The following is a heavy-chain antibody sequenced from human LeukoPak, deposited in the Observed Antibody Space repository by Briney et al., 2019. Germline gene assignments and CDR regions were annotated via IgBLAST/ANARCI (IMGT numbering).Heavy chain of an antibody. CDR3: ARGGIAVAGTPGPPYYYGMDV. Sequence: GGSLRLSCAASRFTFSIYAMHWVRQAPGKGLEWVAVIWYDGSNKHYADSVKGRFTISRDNSENTLYLQMNSLRAEDTAVYYCARGGIAVAGTPGPPYYYGMDVWGQGTTVTDSS. J-gene: IGHJ6*02. CDR2: IWYDGSNK. D-gene: IGHD6-19*01. CDR1: RFTFSIYA. V-gene: IGHV3-33*01.